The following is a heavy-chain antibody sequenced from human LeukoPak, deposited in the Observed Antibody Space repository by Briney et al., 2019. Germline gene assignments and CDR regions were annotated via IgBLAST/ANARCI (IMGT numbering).Heavy chain of an antibody. J-gene: IGHJ6*02. D-gene: IGHD3-10*01. Sequence: PSETLSLTCTVSGGSISGYYWSWIRLPPGKGLEWIAYIHYSGTTNYNPSLRSRVTISVDTSKNQFSLKVNSVTATDTAVYFCARHVSYALGSHPLDVWGQGTTVIVSS. CDR3: ARHVSYALGSHPLDV. V-gene: IGHV4-59*08. CDR2: IHYSGTT. CDR1: GGSISGYY.